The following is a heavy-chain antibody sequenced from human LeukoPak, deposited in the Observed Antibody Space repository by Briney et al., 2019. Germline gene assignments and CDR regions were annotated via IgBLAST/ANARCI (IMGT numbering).Heavy chain of an antibody. CDR3: AREWHDAFDI. CDR2: INGDGSST. CDR1: GFTFNSHW. V-gene: IGHV3-74*01. J-gene: IGHJ3*02. Sequence: PGGSLRLSCAASGFTFNSHWMHWVRQAPGKGLVWVSRINGDGSSTTYADSVRGRFTIFRDDAKNTLYLEMNSLRAEDTAVYYCAREWHDAFDIWGQGTMVTVSS. D-gene: IGHD5-24*01.